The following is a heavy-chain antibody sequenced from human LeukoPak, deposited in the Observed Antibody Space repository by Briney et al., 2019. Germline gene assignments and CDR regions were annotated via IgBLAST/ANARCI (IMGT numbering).Heavy chain of an antibody. Sequence: SETLSLTCTVSGGSISSYYWSWIRQPPGKGLEWIGYIYHSGSTNYNPPLKSRVAISVDTSKNQFSLKLSSVTAADTAVYYCARHVDYFDYWGQGTLVTVSS. CDR1: GGSISSYY. D-gene: IGHD2-21*01. CDR2: IYHSGST. V-gene: IGHV4-59*08. J-gene: IGHJ4*02. CDR3: ARHVDYFDY.